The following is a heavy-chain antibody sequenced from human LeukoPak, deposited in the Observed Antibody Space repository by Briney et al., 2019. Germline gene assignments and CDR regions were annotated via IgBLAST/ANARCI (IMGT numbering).Heavy chain of an antibody. Sequence: PSETLSLTCTVSGGSVTSGTYFWSWIRQPPGKGLEWIVSIYYTGSTDYDPSLKSRITIKADRTKKQFSLKLTSVTAADTAVYYCARDRVPGRYWGQGTLVTVSS. J-gene: IGHJ4*02. CDR3: ARDRVPGRY. D-gene: IGHD2-2*01. V-gene: IGHV4-61*01. CDR2: IYYTGST. CDR1: GGSVTSGTYF.